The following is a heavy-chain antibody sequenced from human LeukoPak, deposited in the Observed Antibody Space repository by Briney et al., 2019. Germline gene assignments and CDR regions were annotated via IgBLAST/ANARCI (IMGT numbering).Heavy chain of an antibody. V-gene: IGHV5-51*01. D-gene: IGHD5-12*01. J-gene: IGHJ4*02. CDR1: GYSFTTNW. Sequence: PGESLKISCKGSGYSFTTNWIGWVRQMPGKGLEWMGLIYPGDSDTRYSPSFQGQVTISADKSISTAYLQWSSLKASDTAMYYCTRLKNGYGDYWGQGTLVTVSS. CDR3: TRLKNGYGDY. CDR2: IYPGDSDT.